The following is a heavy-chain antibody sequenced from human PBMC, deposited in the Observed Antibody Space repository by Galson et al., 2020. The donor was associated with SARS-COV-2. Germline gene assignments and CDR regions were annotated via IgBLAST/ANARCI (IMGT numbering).Heavy chain of an antibody. CDR3: ARRFHRDGYDYEIEY. V-gene: IGHV5-51*01. Sequence: GESLKISCKGSGYSFTNYWIGWVRQMPGKGLEWMGIIYPDDSDTRYSPSFQGQVTISADNSISTAYLQWCSLKASDTAMYYCARRFHRDGYDYEIEYWGQGTLVTVSS. J-gene: IGHJ4*02. D-gene: IGHD5-12*01. CDR1: GYSFTNYW. CDR2: IYPDDSDT.